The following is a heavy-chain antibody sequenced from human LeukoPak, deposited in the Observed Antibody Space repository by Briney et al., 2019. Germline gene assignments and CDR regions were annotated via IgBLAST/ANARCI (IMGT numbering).Heavy chain of an antibody. V-gene: IGHV1-18*01. J-gene: IGHJ6*02. CDR1: DYTFTTYG. D-gene: IGHD6-13*01. CDR2: ISAYNGNT. CDR3: AREGSSWYGAYYGMDV. Sequence: GASVKVSYTASDYTFTTYGISWVRQAPGQGLEWMGWISAYNGNTNYAQKLQGRVTMTTDTSTSTAYMELRSLRSDDTAVYYCAREGSSWYGAYYGMDVWGQGTTVTVSS.